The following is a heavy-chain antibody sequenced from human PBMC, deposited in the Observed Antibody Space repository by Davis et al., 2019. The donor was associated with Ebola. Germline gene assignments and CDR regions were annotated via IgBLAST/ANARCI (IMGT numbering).Heavy chain of an antibody. Sequence: SVKVSCKVSGGTFSSYVISWVRQAPGQGLEWMGGIIPMFGTAKYAQKFQGRVTITADKSMSTVYMDLSSLRSEDTAVYYCARGVVEMATIGRDDAFDIWGQGTMVTVSS. V-gene: IGHV1-69*06. CDR3: ARGVVEMATIGRDDAFDI. CDR2: IIPMFGTA. J-gene: IGHJ3*02. D-gene: IGHD5-24*01. CDR1: GGTFSSYV.